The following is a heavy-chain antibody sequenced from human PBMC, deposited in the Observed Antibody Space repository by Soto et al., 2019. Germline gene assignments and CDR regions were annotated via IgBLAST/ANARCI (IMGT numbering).Heavy chain of an antibody. V-gene: IGHV1-18*01. CDR1: GYAFTTYG. CDR2: ISAHNGNT. D-gene: IGHD1-1*01. Sequence: QVHLVQSGAEVKKPGASVKVSCKGSGYAFTTYGITWVRQAPGQGLEWMGWISAHNGNTNYAQKLQSRVTVTRDTSMSTAYMELRSVRSDDTAVYYCARGRYGDYWGQGALVTVSS. J-gene: IGHJ4*02. CDR3: ARGRYGDY.